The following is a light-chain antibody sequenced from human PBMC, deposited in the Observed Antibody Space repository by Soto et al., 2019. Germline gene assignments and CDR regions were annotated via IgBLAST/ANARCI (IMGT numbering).Light chain of an antibody. Sequence: EIVLTQSPGTLSLSPGERATLSCRASQRVSSSYLAWYQQKPGQAPRLLIYGASSRATGIPDRFSGSGSGTDFTLNISRLEPEDFAVYYCQQYGGSPPMYTFGQGTKVEIK. CDR3: QQYGGSPPMYT. J-gene: IGKJ2*01. CDR2: GAS. CDR1: QRVSSSY. V-gene: IGKV3-20*01.